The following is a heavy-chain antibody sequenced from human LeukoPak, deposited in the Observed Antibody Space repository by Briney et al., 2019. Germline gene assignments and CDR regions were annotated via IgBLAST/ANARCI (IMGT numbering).Heavy chain of an antibody. D-gene: IGHD6-19*01. CDR1: GGSISSSSYY. J-gene: IGHJ4*02. CDR2: IYSSGRT. Sequence: SETLSLTCTVSGGSISSSSYYWGWIRQPPGKGLEWIRSIYSSGRTYYNPSLKSRVTISVDTSKNQVSLKLRSVTAADTAVYYCARGDSGWYLGLGFDYWGQGTLVTVSS. V-gene: IGHV4-39*07. CDR3: ARGDSGWYLGLGFDY.